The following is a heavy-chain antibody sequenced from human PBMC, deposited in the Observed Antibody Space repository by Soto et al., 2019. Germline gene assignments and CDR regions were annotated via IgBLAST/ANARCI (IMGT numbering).Heavy chain of an antibody. D-gene: IGHD3-22*01. CDR2: IYPGDSDT. CDR1: GYSFTSYW. CDR3: ARLSPPYYYDSSGPED. J-gene: IGHJ4*02. V-gene: IGHV5-51*01. Sequence: PGESLKISCKGSGYSFTSYWIGWVRQMPGKGLEWMGIIYPGDSDTRYSPSFQGQVTISADKSISTAYLQWSSLKASDTAMYYCARLSPPYYYDSSGPEDWGQGTLVTVSS.